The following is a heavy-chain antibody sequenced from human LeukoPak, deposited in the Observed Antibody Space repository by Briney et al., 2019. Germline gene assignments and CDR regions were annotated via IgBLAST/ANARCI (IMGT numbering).Heavy chain of an antibody. D-gene: IGHD3-10*01. CDR3: ALGVYYYYMDV. CDR1: GYPFTNYG. CDR2: ISAYNGNT. J-gene: IGHJ6*03. V-gene: IGHV1-18*01. Sequence: ASVKVSCTTSGYPFTNYGITWVRQAPGQGLEWMGWISAYNGNTNYAQKLLGRVTLTTDTSTSTAYMDLRSLRSDDTAVYYCALGVYYYYMDVWGKGTTVTVSS.